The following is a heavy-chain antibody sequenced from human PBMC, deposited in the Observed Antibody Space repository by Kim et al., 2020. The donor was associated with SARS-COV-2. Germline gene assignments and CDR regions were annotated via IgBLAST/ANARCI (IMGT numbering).Heavy chain of an antibody. CDR1: GFTFSSYA. Sequence: GGSLRLSCAASGFTFSSYAMHWVRQAPGKGLEWVAVISYDGSNKYYADSVKGRFTISRDNSKNTLYLQMNSLRAEDTAVYYCAREGISGDLLYWGQGTLVTVSS. CDR3: AREGISGDLLY. J-gene: IGHJ4*02. V-gene: IGHV3-30-3*01. D-gene: IGHD4-17*01. CDR2: ISYDGSNK.